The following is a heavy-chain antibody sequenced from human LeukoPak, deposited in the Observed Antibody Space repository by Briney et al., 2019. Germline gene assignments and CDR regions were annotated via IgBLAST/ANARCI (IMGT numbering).Heavy chain of an antibody. V-gene: IGHV1-18*01. CDR3: ARGARYCGGDCYVV. D-gene: IGHD2-21*02. CDR1: GYTFTSYG. CDR2: ISAYNGNT. J-gene: IGHJ4*02. Sequence: GASVKVSCKASGYTFTSYGISWVRQAPGQGLEWMGWISAYNGNTNYAQKLQGRVTMTTDTSTSTAYMELRGLRSDDTAVYYCARGARYCGGDCYVVWGQGTLVTVSS.